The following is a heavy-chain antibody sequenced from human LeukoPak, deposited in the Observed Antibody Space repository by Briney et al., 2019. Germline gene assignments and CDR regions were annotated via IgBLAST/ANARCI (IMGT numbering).Heavy chain of an antibody. Sequence: GASVKVSCKASGDTFSSYAINWVRQAPGQGLEWMRGTIPIFGTANYAQKFQGRVAITTDESTSTAYMELSSLRSEDTAAYYCARVFARSGEIRGSYYYYWGQGTLVTVSS. CDR3: ARVFARSGEIRGSYYYY. V-gene: IGHV1-69*05. J-gene: IGHJ4*02. CDR2: TIPIFGTA. D-gene: IGHD1-26*01. CDR1: GDTFSSYA.